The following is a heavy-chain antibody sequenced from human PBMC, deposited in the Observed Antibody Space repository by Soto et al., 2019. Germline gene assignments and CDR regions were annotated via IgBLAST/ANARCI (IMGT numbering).Heavy chain of an antibody. CDR3: ARNDFWTYGMDV. CDR2: ISSSSSYT. Sequence: PGGSLRLSCAASGFTFSDYYMSWIRQAPGKGLEWVSYISSSSSYTNYADSVKGRFTISRDNAKNSLYPQMNSLRAEDTAVYYCARNDFWTYGMDVWGQGTTVTVSS. J-gene: IGHJ6*02. CDR1: GFTFSDYY. V-gene: IGHV3-11*06. D-gene: IGHD3-3*01.